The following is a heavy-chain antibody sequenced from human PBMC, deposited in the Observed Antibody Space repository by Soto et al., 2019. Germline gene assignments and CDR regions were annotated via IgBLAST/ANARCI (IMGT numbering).Heavy chain of an antibody. CDR3: ARGRLWFGELLFPDY. V-gene: IGHV4-34*01. CDR2: INHSGST. J-gene: IGHJ4*02. D-gene: IGHD3-10*01. Sequence: SETLSLTCAVYGGSFSGYYWSWIRQPPGKGLEWIGEINHSGSTNYNPSLKSRVTISVDTSKNQFSLKLSSVTAADTAVYYCARGRLWFGELLFPDYWGQGTLVTVSS. CDR1: GGSFSGYY.